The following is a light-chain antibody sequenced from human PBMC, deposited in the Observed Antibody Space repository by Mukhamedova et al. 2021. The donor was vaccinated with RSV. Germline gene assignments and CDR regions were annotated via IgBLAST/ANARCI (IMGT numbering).Light chain of an antibody. CDR3: LQSTTVPLT. Sequence: SLIFAASTLQSGVPSRFSGSESRADFTLTISSLQPEDSATYYCLQSTTVPLTFGPGTKVDIK. CDR2: AAS. J-gene: IGKJ3*01. V-gene: IGKV1-16*01.